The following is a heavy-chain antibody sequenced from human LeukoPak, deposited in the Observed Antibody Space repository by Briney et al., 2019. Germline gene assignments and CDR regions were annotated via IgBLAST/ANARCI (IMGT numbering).Heavy chain of an antibody. D-gene: IGHD3-10*01. CDR1: GGSFSGYY. CDR2: INHSGST. Sequence: SETLSLTCAVYGGSFSGYYWSWIRQPPGKGLEWIGEINHSGSTNYNPSLKSRVTISVDTSKNQFSLKLSSVTAADTAVYYCARALWFGELSNSFDYWGQGTLVTVSS. V-gene: IGHV4-34*01. CDR3: ARALWFGELSNSFDY. J-gene: IGHJ4*02.